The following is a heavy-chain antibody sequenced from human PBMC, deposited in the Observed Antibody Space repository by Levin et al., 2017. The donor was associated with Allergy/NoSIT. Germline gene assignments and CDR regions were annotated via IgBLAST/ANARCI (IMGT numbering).Heavy chain of an antibody. CDR1: GGSISSSSYY. CDR2: IYYSGST. D-gene: IGHD4-23*01. V-gene: IGHV4-39*01. Sequence: SETLSLTCTVSGGSISSSSYYWGWIRQPPGKGLEWIGSIYYSGSTYYNPSLKSRVTISVDTSKNQFSLKLSSVTAADTAVYYCARTRLFTYGGNDAFDIWGQGTMVTVSS. CDR3: ARTRLFTYGGNDAFDI. J-gene: IGHJ3*02.